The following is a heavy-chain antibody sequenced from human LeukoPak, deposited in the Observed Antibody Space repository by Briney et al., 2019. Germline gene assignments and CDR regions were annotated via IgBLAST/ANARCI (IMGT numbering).Heavy chain of an antibody. V-gene: IGHV4-39*07. CDR3: ARWGTYASTSNWFDP. D-gene: IGHD2-2*01. J-gene: IGHJ5*02. CDR1: GDSISKSRHF. Sequence: SETLSLTCNVSGDSISKSRHFWAWLRQSPGRGLEWIGYIYNSGSTYYNPSLKSRVTISVDTSKNQFSLSLGSVTAADTAVYYCARWGTYASTSNWFDPWGQGTLVTVSS. CDR2: IYNSGST.